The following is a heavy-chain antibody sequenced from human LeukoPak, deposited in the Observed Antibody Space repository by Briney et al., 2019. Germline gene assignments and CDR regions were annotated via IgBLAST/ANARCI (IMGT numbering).Heavy chain of an antibody. Sequence: TGGSLRLSCAASGFTFSNYAMSGVRQAPGRGLEWLSSIIGSGATTYYADSVRGRFTSSRDNSKNTLYLQLNSLGAEDTAVYYCAKVIYYGSENVDYWGQGTLVTVSS. CDR1: GFTFSNYA. CDR2: IIGSGATT. D-gene: IGHD3-10*01. CDR3: AKVIYYGSENVDY. V-gene: IGHV3-23*01. J-gene: IGHJ4*01.